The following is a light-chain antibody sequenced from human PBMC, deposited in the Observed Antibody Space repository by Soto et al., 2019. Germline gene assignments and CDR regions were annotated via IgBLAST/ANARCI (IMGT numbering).Light chain of an antibody. V-gene: IGKV3-15*01. CDR3: QQYNNWPPQIT. Sequence: IVLAQSPATLSLSPGERATLSCRASQSVSSNLAWYQQKPGQAPRLVIYGASTRATGIPARFSGSGSGTEFTLTISSLQSEDFAVYYCQQYNNWPPQITFGQGTRLETK. CDR2: GAS. CDR1: QSVSSN. J-gene: IGKJ5*01.